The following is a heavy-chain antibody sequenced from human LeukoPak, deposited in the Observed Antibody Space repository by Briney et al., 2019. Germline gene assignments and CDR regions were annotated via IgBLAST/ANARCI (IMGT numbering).Heavy chain of an antibody. CDR1: GFTFSSYA. J-gene: IGHJ4*02. V-gene: IGHV3-30*03. Sequence: GGSLRLSCAASGFTFSSYAMSWVRQAPGKGLEWVAVVPYDGSSQYADSVKGRFTISRDNSKNTLYLHIRSLRPDDTAIYFCCFGSGKGSYFDYWGQGTRVTVSS. CDR3: CFGSGKGSYFDY. D-gene: IGHD3-10*01. CDR2: VPYDGSSQ.